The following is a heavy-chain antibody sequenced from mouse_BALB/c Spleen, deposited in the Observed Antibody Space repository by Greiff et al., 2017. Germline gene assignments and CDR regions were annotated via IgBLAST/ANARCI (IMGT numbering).Heavy chain of an antibody. D-gene: IGHD1-1*01. J-gene: IGHJ1*01. CDR1: GYSFTDYI. CDR3: ARSLSYYGSSYRYWYFDV. Sequence: EVQLQQTGPELVKPGASVKISCKASGYSFTDYIMLWVKQSHGKSLEWIGNINPYYGSTSYNLKFKGKATLTVDKSSSTAYMQLNSLTSEDSAVYYCARSLSYYGSSYRYWYFDVWGAGTTVTVSS. V-gene: IGHV1-39*01. CDR2: INPYYGST.